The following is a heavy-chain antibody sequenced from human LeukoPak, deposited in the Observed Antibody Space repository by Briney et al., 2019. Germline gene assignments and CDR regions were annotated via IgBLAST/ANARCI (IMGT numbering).Heavy chain of an antibody. CDR2: IIPILGIA. J-gene: IGHJ4*02. D-gene: IGHD3-3*01. V-gene: IGHV1-69*02. CDR3: ARGHYDFWSGSHFDY. Sequence: ASVKVSCKASGGTFSSYTISWVRQAPGQGLEWMGRIIPILGIANYAQKFQGRVTITADKSTSTAYMELSSLRSEDTAVYYCARGHYDFWSGSHFDYWGQGTLVTVSS. CDR1: GGTFSSYT.